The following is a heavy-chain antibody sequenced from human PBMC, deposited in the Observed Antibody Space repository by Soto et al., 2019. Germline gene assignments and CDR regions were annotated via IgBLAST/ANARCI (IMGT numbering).Heavy chain of an antibody. V-gene: IGHV3-72*01. Sequence: GGSLRLSCAVSGFTFSDHYMDWVRQAPGKGLEWVGHIRNKANSYTTEYAASVRGRFTISRDTSENTLHLQMDSLRAEDTAVYYCARDDVLCDGGRCYGVPLDVWGKGTTVTVSS. D-gene: IGHD2-15*01. CDR3: ARDDVLCDGGRCYGVPLDV. J-gene: IGHJ6*04. CDR1: GFTFSDHY. CDR2: IRNKANSYTT.